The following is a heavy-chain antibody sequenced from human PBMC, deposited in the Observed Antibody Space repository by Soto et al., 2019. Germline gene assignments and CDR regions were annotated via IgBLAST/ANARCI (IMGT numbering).Heavy chain of an antibody. D-gene: IGHD2-2*02. Sequence: GGSLTLACAASGFTVSSNYMSWVRQAPGKGLEWVSVIYTGGGTYYADSVKGRFTISRDNSKNTLNLQMNSLRVEDTAVYFCARPRYPTGFFDYWGQGTLVTVSS. CDR2: IYTGGGT. CDR3: ARPRYPTGFFDY. J-gene: IGHJ4*02. V-gene: IGHV3-53*01. CDR1: GFTVSSNY.